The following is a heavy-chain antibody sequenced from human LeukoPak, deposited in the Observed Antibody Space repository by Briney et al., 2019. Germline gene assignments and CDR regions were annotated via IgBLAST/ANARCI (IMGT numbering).Heavy chain of an antibody. V-gene: IGHV3-33*01. CDR1: GFTFSSYG. Sequence: GRSLRLSCAASGFTFSSYGMHWVRQAPGKGLEWVAVIWYDGSNKYYADSVKGRFTISRDNSKNTLYLQMNSLRAEDTAVYYCARHQSSDMYGDYPDYWGQGTLVTVSS. CDR3: ARHQSSDMYGDYPDY. J-gene: IGHJ4*02. CDR2: IWYDGSNK. D-gene: IGHD4-17*01.